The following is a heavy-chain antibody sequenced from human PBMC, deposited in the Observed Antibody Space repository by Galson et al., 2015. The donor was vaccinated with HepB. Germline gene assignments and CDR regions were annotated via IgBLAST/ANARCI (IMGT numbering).Heavy chain of an antibody. D-gene: IGHD3-10*01. V-gene: IGHV4-59*01. CDR2: IYYSGST. CDR1: GGSISSYY. CDR3: ARWGHGSGSYYNPHHFDY. Sequence: SETLSLTCTVSGGSISSYYWSWIRQPPGKGLEWIGYIYYSGSTNYNPSLKSRVTISVDTSKNQFSLKLSSVTAADTAVYYCARWGHGSGSYYNPHHFDYWGQGTLVTVSS. J-gene: IGHJ4*02.